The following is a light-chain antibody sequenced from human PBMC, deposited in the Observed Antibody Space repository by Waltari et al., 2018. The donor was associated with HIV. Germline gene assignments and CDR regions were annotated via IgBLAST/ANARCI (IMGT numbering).Light chain of an antibody. Sequence: LTQSPATLSVSPGERVTLSCRASQSLTANLAWYQQRPVQAPRLLIYGASSRATDIPARFTGSGSGTDYTLTISSVQSEDSAVYYCQQNIHWPPYTFGQGTKL. CDR3: QQNIHWPPYT. J-gene: IGKJ2*01. V-gene: IGKV3-15*01. CDR2: GAS. CDR1: QSLTAN.